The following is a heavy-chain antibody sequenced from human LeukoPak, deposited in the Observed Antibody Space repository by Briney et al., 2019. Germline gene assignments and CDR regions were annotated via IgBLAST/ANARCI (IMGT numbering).Heavy chain of an antibody. Sequence: ASVKVSCKASGYTFTSYGISWVRQAPGQGLEWMGWISAYNGNTNYAQKLQGRVTMTTDTSMSTAYMELRSLRSDDTAVYYCARVALYCSSTSCYTSSEAFDIWGQGTMVTVSS. CDR1: GYTFTSYG. CDR3: ARVALYCSSTSCYTSSEAFDI. D-gene: IGHD2-2*01. J-gene: IGHJ3*02. CDR2: ISAYNGNT. V-gene: IGHV1-18*01.